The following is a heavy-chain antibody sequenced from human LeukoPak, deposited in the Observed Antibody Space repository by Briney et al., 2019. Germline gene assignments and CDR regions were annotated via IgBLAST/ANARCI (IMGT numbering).Heavy chain of an antibody. J-gene: IGHJ4*02. CDR1: GFTFSSYA. CDR2: ISGSGSST. D-gene: IGHD3-3*01. V-gene: IGHV3-23*01. Sequence: GGSLRLSCAASGFTFSSYAMTWVRQAPGKGLEWVSGISGSGSSTYYADSVKGRFTISRDNSKNTLYLQMNSLRAEDTAVYYCAKDFWSGYFYFDYWGQGTLVTVSS. CDR3: AKDFWSGYFYFDY.